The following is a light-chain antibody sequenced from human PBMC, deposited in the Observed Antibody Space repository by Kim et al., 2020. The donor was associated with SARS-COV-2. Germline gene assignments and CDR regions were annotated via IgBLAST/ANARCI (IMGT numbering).Light chain of an antibody. CDR3: QAWDSNTGVV. Sequence: VSPGQTASITCSGDKLGDKYVCWYQQKPGQSPVMVIYHNSQRPSGIPERFSGSNSGKTATLTISGTQAMDVADYYCQAWDSNTGVVFGGGTQLTVL. CDR1: KLGDKY. J-gene: IGLJ2*01. V-gene: IGLV3-1*01. CDR2: HNS.